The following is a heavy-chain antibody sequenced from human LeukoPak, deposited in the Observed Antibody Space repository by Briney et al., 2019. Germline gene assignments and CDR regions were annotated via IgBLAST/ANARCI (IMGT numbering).Heavy chain of an antibody. V-gene: IGHV1-18*01. D-gene: IGHD3-3*01. CDR1: GYTFTSYG. Sequence: ASVKVSCKASGYTFTSYGISWVRQAPGQGLEWMGWISAYNGNTNYAQKLQGRVTMTTDTSTSTAYMERRSLRSDDPGVYFCARALYDFWSGYYPKRFDPWGQGTLVTVSS. CDR3: ARALYDFWSGYYPKRFDP. J-gene: IGHJ5*02. CDR2: ISAYNGNT.